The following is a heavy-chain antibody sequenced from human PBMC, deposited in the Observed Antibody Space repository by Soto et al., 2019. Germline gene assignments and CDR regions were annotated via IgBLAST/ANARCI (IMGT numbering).Heavy chain of an antibody. Sequence: SVKVSCKASGGTFSSYAISWVRQAPGQGLEWMGGIIPIFGTANYAQKFQGRVTITADESTSTAYMELSSLRSEDTAVYYCARDTRDPSYGMDVWGQGTTVTVSS. CDR2: IIPIFGTA. V-gene: IGHV1-69*13. CDR3: ARDTRDPSYGMDV. CDR1: GGTFSSYA. J-gene: IGHJ6*02.